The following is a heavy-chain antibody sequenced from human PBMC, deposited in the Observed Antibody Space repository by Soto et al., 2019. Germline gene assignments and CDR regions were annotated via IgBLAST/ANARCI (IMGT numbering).Heavy chain of an antibody. CDR2: ISSSSSYI. J-gene: IGHJ3*02. V-gene: IGHV3-21*01. CDR3: ARNSAYYDFWSGYYSVAGAFDI. D-gene: IGHD3-3*01. Sequence: XGSLRLSCAASGFTFSSYSMNWVRQAAGEGLEWVSSISSSSSYIYYADSVKGRFTISRDNAKNSLYLQMNSLRAEDTAVYYCARNSAYYDFWSGYYSVAGAFDIWGQGTMVTVSS. CDR1: GFTFSSYS.